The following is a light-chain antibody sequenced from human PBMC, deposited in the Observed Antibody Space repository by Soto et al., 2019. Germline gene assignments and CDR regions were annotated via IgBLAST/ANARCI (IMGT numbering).Light chain of an antibody. CDR2: GTS. CDR3: QQYDNWTSVT. CDR1: QSVGRS. J-gene: IGKJ1*01. Sequence: HSPATLSLSPGYSAPLSYRAGQSVGRSLAWYQQKPGQAPRLLMYGTSARATGIPAPFSGSGSGTEFTLTISILQSEDFAVYYYQQYDNWTSVTFGQGTKVDIK. V-gene: IGKV3-15*01.